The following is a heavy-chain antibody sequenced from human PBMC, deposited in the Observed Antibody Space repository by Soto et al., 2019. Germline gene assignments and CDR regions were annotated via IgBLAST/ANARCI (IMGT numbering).Heavy chain of an antibody. CDR1: GFTFGDYA. CDR3: GGLSKLLHRH. V-gene: IGHV3-49*03. CDR2: IRSKAYGGTT. Sequence: PGGSLRLSCTASGFTFGDYAMSWFLQAPGKGLEWVGFIRSKAYGGTTEYAASVKGRFTISRDDSKSIAYLQMNSLKTEDTAVYYCGGLSKLLHRHWGQGTLVTVPS. J-gene: IGHJ4*02. D-gene: IGHD3-16*02.